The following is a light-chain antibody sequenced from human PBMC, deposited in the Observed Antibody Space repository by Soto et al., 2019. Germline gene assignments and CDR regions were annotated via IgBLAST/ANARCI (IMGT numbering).Light chain of an antibody. J-gene: IGLJ3*02. CDR3: CSYAGYYTWV. CDR2: EVS. Sequence: QSVLTQPASVSGSPGQSITISCTGSSSDVGGYNYVSWYQQHPGKAPKLIIYEVSNRPSGVSDRFSGSKSGNTASLTISGLQAEDEADYYCCSYAGYYTWVFGGGTKLTVL. V-gene: IGLV2-14*01. CDR1: SSDVGGYNY.